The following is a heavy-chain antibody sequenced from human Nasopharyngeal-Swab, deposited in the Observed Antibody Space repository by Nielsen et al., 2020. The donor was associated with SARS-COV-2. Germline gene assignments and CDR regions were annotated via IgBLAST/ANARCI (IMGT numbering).Heavy chain of an antibody. CDR1: GFTFSDYY. D-gene: IGHD3-3*01. CDR2: ITSSGSTI. Sequence: GGSLRLSCAASGFTFSDYYMSWIRQAPGKGLEWVSYITSSGSTIYYADSVKGRFTISRDNAKNSLYLQMNSLRAEDTAVYYCARWSGYYYYYGMDVWGQGTTVTVSS. CDR3: ARWSGYYYYYGMDV. V-gene: IGHV3-11*04. J-gene: IGHJ6*02.